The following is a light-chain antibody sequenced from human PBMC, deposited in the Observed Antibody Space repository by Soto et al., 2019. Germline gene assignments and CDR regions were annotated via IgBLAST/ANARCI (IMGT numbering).Light chain of an antibody. CDR1: QSVGSNY. CDR2: GAS. V-gene: IGKV3-20*01. Sequence: EIVLTQSPGTLSLSPGERVTLSCRASQSVGSNYLAWYQQKPGQAPRLLIYGASSRATGIPDRFSGSGSGTDFTLTISRLEPEDFAVYYCQQYGNSRWTFGQGTKVDIK. CDR3: QQYGNSRWT. J-gene: IGKJ1*01.